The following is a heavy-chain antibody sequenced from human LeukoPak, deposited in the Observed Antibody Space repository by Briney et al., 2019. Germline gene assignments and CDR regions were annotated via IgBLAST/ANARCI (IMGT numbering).Heavy chain of an antibody. J-gene: IGHJ5*01. Sequence: ASVKVSCKASGYTFTSYGISWVRQAPGQGLEWMGWISAYNGNTNYAQKLQGRVTITTDTSTSTAYMELRSLRSDDTAVYYCARDTWAEGGYIYAGYNWFDSWGQGTLVTVSS. CDR2: ISAYNGNT. CDR1: GYTFTSYG. V-gene: IGHV1-18*04. CDR3: ARDTWAEGGYIYAGYNWFDS. D-gene: IGHD3-22*01.